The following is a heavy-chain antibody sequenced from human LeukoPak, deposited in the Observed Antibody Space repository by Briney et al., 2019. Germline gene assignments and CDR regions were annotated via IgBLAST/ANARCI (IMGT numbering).Heavy chain of an antibody. V-gene: IGHV4-31*11. D-gene: IGHD3-22*01. CDR3: ARDWRPPYYDSSGYVHYFDY. Sequence: PSETLSLTCAVSGGSISSGGYYWSWIRQHPGKGLEWIGYIYYSGSTYYNPSLKSRVTISVDTSKNQFSLKLSSVTAADTAVYYCARDWRPPYYDSSGYVHYFDYWGQGTLVTVSS. CDR2: IYYSGST. J-gene: IGHJ4*02. CDR1: GGSISSGGYY.